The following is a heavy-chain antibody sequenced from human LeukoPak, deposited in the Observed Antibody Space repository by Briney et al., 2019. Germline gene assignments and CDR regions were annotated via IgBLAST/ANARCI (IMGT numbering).Heavy chain of an antibody. J-gene: IGHJ5*02. CDR2: XWYDGSNK. V-gene: IGHV3-33*01. Sequence: PGRSLRLSCAASGFTFSSYGMHWVRQAPGKGLEXXXXXWYDGSNKYYADSVKGRFTISRDNSKNTLYLQMNGLRAEDTAVYYCAREGHSSSWTSRPNWRFDPWGQGTLVTVSS. D-gene: IGHD6-13*01. CDR3: AREGHSSSWTSRPNWRFDP. CDR1: GFTFSSYG.